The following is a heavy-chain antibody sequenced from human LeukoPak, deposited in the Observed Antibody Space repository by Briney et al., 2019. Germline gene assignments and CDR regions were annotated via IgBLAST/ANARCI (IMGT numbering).Heavy chain of an antibody. Sequence: GGSLRLSCAASGFTFSSYGMHWVRQAPGKGLEWVAVIWYDGSNKYYADSVKGRFTISRDNSKNTLYLQMNSLRAEDTAVYYCARGYSSSWYAPFDYWGQGTLVTVSS. V-gene: IGHV3-33*01. J-gene: IGHJ4*02. CDR2: IWYDGSNK. D-gene: IGHD6-13*01. CDR3: ARGYSSSWYAPFDY. CDR1: GFTFSSYG.